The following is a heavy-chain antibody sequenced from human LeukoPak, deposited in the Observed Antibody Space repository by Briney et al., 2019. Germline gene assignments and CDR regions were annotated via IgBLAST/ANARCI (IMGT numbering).Heavy chain of an antibody. CDR3: ARAGGVIAAAGIFDY. CDR1: GGSFSGYS. Sequence: PSQTLSLTCAVYGGSFSGYSWSWIRQPPGKGLEWIGEINHSGSTNYNPSLESRVTISVDTSKNQFSLKLSSVTAADTAVYYCARAGGVIAAAGIFDYWGQGTLVTVSS. D-gene: IGHD6-13*01. CDR2: INHSGST. V-gene: IGHV4-34*01. J-gene: IGHJ4*02.